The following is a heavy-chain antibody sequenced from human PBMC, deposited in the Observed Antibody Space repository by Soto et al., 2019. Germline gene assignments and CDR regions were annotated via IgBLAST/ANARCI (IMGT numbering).Heavy chain of an antibody. V-gene: IGHV4-31*03. CDR1: GGSIRSDGYY. J-gene: IGHJ4*02. D-gene: IGHD5-12*01. CDR3: ARDLRGYSRYDYLDY. Sequence: SETLSLTCTVSGGSIRSDGYYWSWIRQHPGKGLEWVGYSYYTGSSYYNPSLKSRVTISVDASKNQLSLRLASVTAADTAVYYCARDLRGYSRYDYLDYWGQGIPVTVSS. CDR2: SYYTGSS.